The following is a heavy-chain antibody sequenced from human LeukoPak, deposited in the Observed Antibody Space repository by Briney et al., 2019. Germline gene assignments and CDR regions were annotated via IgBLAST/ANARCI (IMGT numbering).Heavy chain of an antibody. J-gene: IGHJ4*02. CDR3: GKTTVGYSSGQKPAWPVDY. D-gene: IGHD5-18*01. V-gene: IGHV3-23*01. Sequence: GGSLRLSCEASGFTFGSHAMYWVRQAPGKGLEWVAGIFGSGGSPHYADSVKGRFTISRDNSRNTVYLQINSLRADDTAVCYCGKTTVGYSSGQKPAWPVDYWGQGTLVTVSS. CDR2: IFGSGGSP. CDR1: GFTFGSHA.